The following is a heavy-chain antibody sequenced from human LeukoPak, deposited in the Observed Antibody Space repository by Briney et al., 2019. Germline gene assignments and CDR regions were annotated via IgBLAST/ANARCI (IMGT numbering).Heavy chain of an antibody. Sequence: ASETLSLTCTVSGGSIRSSSYYWGWIRQPPGKGLEWIGSIYYSGSTYYNPSLKSRVTISVDTSKNQFSLKLSSVTAADTAVYYCAVSSGWYGSSGAFDIWGQGTMVTVSS. CDR1: GGSIRSSSYY. D-gene: IGHD6-19*01. J-gene: IGHJ3*02. CDR2: IYYSGST. V-gene: IGHV4-39*01. CDR3: AVSSGWYGSSGAFDI.